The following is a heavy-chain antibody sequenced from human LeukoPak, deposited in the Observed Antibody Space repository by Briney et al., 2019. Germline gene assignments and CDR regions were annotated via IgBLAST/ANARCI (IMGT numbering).Heavy chain of an antibody. J-gene: IGHJ3*02. CDR3: ARERQDDAFDI. Sequence: SETLSLTCTVSGGSISSYYWSWIRQPPRKGLEWIGYIYYSGSTNYNPSLKSRVTISVDTSKNQFSLKLSSVTAADTAVYYCARERQDDAFDIWGQGTMVTVSS. CDR2: IYYSGST. CDR1: GGSISSYY. V-gene: IGHV4-59*01.